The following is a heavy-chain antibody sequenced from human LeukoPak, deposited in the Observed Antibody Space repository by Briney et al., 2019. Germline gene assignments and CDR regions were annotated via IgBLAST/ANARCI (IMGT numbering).Heavy chain of an antibody. CDR2: ISYDGSNK. CDR1: GFTFSSYA. V-gene: IGHV3-30*04. Sequence: HAGGSLRLSCAASGFTFSSYAMHWVRQAPGKGLEWVAVISYDGSNKYYADSVKGRFTISRDNSKNTLYLQMNSLRAEDTAVYYCARVGGPSYSSSWYWFDPWGQETLVTVSS. D-gene: IGHD6-13*01. CDR3: ARVGGPSYSSSWYWFDP. J-gene: IGHJ5*02.